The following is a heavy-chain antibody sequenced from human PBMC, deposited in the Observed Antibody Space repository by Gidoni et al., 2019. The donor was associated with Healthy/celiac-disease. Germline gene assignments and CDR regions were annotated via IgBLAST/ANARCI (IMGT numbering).Heavy chain of an antibody. CDR1: GFTFSNAG. CDR2: IKSKTDGGTT. V-gene: IGHV3-15*01. J-gene: IGHJ4*02. CDR3: TTDEGATYYYFDY. Sequence: EVQLVESGGGLVKPGGSLRLSCAASGFTFSNAGISWVRQAPGKGLEWVGRIKSKTDGGTTDYAAPVKGRFTISRDNSKNTLYLQMNSLKTEDTAVYYCTTDEGATYYYFDYWGQGTLVTVSS. D-gene: IGHD1-26*01.